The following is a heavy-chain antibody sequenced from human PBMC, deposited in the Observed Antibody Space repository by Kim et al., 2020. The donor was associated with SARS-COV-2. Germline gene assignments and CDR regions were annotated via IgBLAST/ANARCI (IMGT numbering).Heavy chain of an antibody. Sequence: SETLSLTCAVSGGSISSSNWWSWVRQPPGKGLEWIGEIYHSGSTNYNPSLKSRVTISVDKSKNQFSLKLSSVTAADTAVYYCARDRQGSRGEAFDYWGQGTLVTVSS. D-gene: IGHD3-16*01. CDR2: IYHSGST. CDR1: GGSISSSNW. J-gene: IGHJ4*02. V-gene: IGHV4-4*02. CDR3: ARDRQGSRGEAFDY.